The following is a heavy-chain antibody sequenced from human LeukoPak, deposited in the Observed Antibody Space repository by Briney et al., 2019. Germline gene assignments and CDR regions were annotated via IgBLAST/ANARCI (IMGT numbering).Heavy chain of an antibody. V-gene: IGHV4-39*01. Sequence: PSETLSLTCTVSGGSISSSSYYWDWIRQPPGKGLEWIGAIYYSGSTNYNPSLKSRVTISVDTSKNQFSLKPSSVTAADTAVYYCARHRIPAALASAFDYWGQGTLVTVSS. D-gene: IGHD2-2*01. CDR2: IYYSGST. CDR3: ARHRIPAALASAFDY. CDR1: GGSISSSSYY. J-gene: IGHJ4*02.